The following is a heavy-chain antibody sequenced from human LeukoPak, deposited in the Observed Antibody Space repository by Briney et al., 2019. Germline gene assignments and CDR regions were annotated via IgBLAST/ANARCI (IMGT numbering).Heavy chain of an antibody. V-gene: IGHV1-24*01. J-gene: IGHJ1*01. Sequence: ASVKVSCKVSGYTLTELSMHWVRQAPGKGLEWMGGFDPEDGETIYAQKFQGRVTMTEDTSTDTAYMELSSLRSEDTAVYYCATGPLGQLVARDEYFQHRGQGTLVTVSS. CDR3: ATGPLGQLVARDEYFQH. D-gene: IGHD6-6*01. CDR1: GYTLTELS. CDR2: FDPEDGET.